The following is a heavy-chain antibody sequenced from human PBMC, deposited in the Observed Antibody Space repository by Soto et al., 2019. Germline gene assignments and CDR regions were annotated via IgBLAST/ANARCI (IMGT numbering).Heavy chain of an antibody. CDR2: IYHSGGT. D-gene: IGHD3-10*01. CDR1: GDSISSGGYS. Sequence: PSETLSLTCAVSGDSISSGGYSWNWIRQPPGKGLEWIGYIYHSGGTDYDPSLKSRVTITVDSSNNQFSLKLNSVTAADTAVYYCAKDSRVTMVRGVIIPPGYWGQGTLVTVSS. CDR3: AKDSRVTMVRGVIIPPGY. V-gene: IGHV4-30-2*01. J-gene: IGHJ4*02.